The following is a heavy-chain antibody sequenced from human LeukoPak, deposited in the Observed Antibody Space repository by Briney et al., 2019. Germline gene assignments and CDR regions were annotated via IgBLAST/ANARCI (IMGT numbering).Heavy chain of an antibody. Sequence: SETLSLTCTVSGGSISSYYWSWIRQPPGKGLEWIGCIYYSGSTNYNPSLKSRVTISVDTSKNQFSLKLSSVTAADTAVYYCARASGTMVRGSPFDYWGQGTLVTVSS. CDR2: IYYSGST. CDR3: ARASGTMVRGSPFDY. V-gene: IGHV4-59*01. J-gene: IGHJ4*02. D-gene: IGHD3-10*01. CDR1: GGSISSYY.